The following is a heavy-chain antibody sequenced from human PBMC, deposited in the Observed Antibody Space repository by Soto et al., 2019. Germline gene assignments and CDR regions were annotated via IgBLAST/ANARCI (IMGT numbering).Heavy chain of an antibody. CDR1: GFTFSDYY. V-gene: IGHV3-11*01. CDR2: ISSSGTGI. J-gene: IGHJ3*02. Sequence: GGSLRLSCAASGFTFSDYYMTWIRQAPGKGLEWVSYISSSGTGIYYADSMKGRFTISRDNAKKSLYLQMSSLRAEDTAVYYCAGAYSDAFDIWGQGTMVTVSS. D-gene: IGHD2-15*01. CDR3: AGAYSDAFDI.